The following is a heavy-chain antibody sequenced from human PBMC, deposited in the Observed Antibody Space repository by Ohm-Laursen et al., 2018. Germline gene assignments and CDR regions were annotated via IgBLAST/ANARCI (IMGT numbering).Heavy chain of an antibody. CDR1: GYTFTGYY. D-gene: IGHD3-22*01. V-gene: IGHV1-2*02. Sequence: ASVKVSCKASGYTFTGYYMHWVRQAPGQGLEWMGWINPNSGGTSYAQKFQGRVTMTRDTSISTAYMELSRLRSDDTVVYYCARDLYDSSGYPDYWGQGTLVTVSS. CDR3: ARDLYDSSGYPDY. J-gene: IGHJ4*02. CDR2: INPNSGGT.